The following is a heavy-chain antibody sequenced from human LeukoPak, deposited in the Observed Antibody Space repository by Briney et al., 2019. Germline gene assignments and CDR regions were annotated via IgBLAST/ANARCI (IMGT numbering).Heavy chain of an antibody. CDR2: INPNSGGT. J-gene: IGHJ4*02. D-gene: IGHD3-22*01. V-gene: IGHV1-2*06. CDR1: GYTFTGFY. Sequence: ASVKVSCKASGYTFTGFYIHWVRQAPGQGLEWMGRINPNSGGTDYAQNFQGRVTMTRDTSISTAYMELSRLGSDDTAMYYCTRVGMGYYDTSGCSYWGQGTLVTVSS. CDR3: TRVGMGYYDTSGCSY.